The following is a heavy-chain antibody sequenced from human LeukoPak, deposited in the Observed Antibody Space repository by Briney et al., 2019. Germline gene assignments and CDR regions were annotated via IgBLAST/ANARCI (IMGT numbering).Heavy chain of an antibody. CDR3: ARGQLRPVMNYFDY. CDR1: GGYISSYY. V-gene: IGHV4-4*07. D-gene: IGHD1-26*01. Sequence: SETLSLTCSVSGGYISSYYWSWIRQPAGKGLESIGHISTSGSTNYNPSLKSRVTISVDTSKNQFSLKLSSVTAADTAVYYCARGQLRPVMNYFDYWGQGTLVTVSS. CDR2: ISTSGST. J-gene: IGHJ4*02.